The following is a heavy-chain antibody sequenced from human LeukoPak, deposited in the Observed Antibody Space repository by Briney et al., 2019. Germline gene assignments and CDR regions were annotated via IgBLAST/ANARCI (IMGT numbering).Heavy chain of an antibody. CDR1: GFTLSSYW. V-gene: IGHV3-7*03. Sequence: GGSLRLSCAASGFTLSSYWMSWVRQAPGKGLEWVANIKQDGSEKYYVDSVKGRFTISRDNVKNSLYLQMNSLRSEDTAVYYCARVVRITIFGGEVLYMDVWGKGTTVTISS. J-gene: IGHJ6*03. D-gene: IGHD3-3*01. CDR2: IKQDGSEK. CDR3: ARVVRITIFGGEVLYMDV.